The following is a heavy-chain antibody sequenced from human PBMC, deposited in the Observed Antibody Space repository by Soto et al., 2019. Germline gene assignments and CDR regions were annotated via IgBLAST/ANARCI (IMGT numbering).Heavy chain of an antibody. J-gene: IGHJ4*02. V-gene: IGHV4-59*01. CDR2: IYYSGST. CDR1: GGSISSYY. CDR3: ARDQEGYFDY. Sequence: QVQLQESGPGLVKPSETLSLTCTVSGGSISSYYWSWIRQPPGKGLEWIGYIYYSGSTNYNPSLKSRVTISVGTSKNQFSLKLSSVTAADTAVYYCARDQEGYFDYWGQGTLVTVSS.